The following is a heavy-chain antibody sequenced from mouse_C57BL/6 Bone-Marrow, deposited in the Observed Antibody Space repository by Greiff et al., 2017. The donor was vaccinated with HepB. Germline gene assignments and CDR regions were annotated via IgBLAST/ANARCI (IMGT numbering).Heavy chain of an antibody. D-gene: IGHD1-1*01. CDR3: ARFYYYGSSPLWFDY. CDR1: GFNIKNTY. Sequence: EVQLVESVAELVRPGASVKLSCTASGFNIKNTYMHWVKQRPEQGLEWIGRIDPANGNTKYAPKFQGKATITADTSSNTAYLQLSSLTSEDTAIYYCARFYYYGSSPLWFDYWGQGTTLTVSS. CDR2: IDPANGNT. V-gene: IGHV14-3*01. J-gene: IGHJ2*01.